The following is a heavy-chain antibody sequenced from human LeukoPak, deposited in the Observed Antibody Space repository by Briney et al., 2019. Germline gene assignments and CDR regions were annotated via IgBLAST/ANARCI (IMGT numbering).Heavy chain of an antibody. Sequence: GGSLRLYCAASGFTFSSAWMSWVRQAPGKGLEWVGRIKSKTDGGTTDYAAPVKGRFTISRDDSKNTLYLQMNSLKTEDTAVYYSTTDPYSGSYYRADYWGQGTLVTVSS. V-gene: IGHV3-15*01. D-gene: IGHD1-26*01. CDR3: TTDPYSGSYYRADY. J-gene: IGHJ4*02. CDR2: IKSKTDGGTT. CDR1: GFTFSSAW.